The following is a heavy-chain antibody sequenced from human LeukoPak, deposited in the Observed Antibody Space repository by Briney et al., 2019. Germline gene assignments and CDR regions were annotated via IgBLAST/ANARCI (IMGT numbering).Heavy chain of an antibody. J-gene: IGHJ5*02. CDR2: INYNNGNT. CDR1: GYTFRTYL. CDR3: ARKRCTGDCYLFDP. D-gene: IGHD2-21*02. V-gene: IGHV1-18*01. Sequence: ASVKDTCKGSGYTFRTYLLIGLRQAPGQGLDWMGWINYNNGNTHYAQKFQGRVTMATDTSTSTGYMELRSLRSDETDVYYCARKRCTGDCYLFDPWGQGTLVTVSS.